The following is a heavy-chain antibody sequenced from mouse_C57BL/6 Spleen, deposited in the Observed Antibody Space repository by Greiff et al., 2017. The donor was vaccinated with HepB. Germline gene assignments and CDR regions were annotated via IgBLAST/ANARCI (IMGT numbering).Heavy chain of an antibody. J-gene: IGHJ4*01. V-gene: IGHV1-74*01. Sequence: QVQLQQPGAELVKPGASVKVSCKASGYTFTSYWMHWVKQRPGQGLEWIGRSHPSDSDTNYNQKFKGKATLTVDKSSSTAYMQLSSLTSEDSAVYYCAMVTTVVAYYYAMDYWGQGTSVTVSS. CDR2: SHPSDSDT. CDR1: GYTFTSYW. D-gene: IGHD1-1*01. CDR3: AMVTTVVAYYYAMDY.